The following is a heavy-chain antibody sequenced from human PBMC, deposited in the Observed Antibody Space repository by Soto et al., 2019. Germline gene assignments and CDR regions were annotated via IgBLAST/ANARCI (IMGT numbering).Heavy chain of an antibody. CDR2: IYPGDSDT. V-gene: IGHV5-51*01. CDR3: ARRIAVAGNWRFWFDY. Sequence: PGESLKISCEGSGYSFTSYWIGWVRQMPGKGLEWMGIIYPGDSDTRYSPSFQGQVTISADKSISTAYLQWSSLKASDTAMYYRARRIAVAGNWRFWFDYWGQGTLVIVSS. CDR1: GYSFTSYW. D-gene: IGHD6-19*01. J-gene: IGHJ4*02.